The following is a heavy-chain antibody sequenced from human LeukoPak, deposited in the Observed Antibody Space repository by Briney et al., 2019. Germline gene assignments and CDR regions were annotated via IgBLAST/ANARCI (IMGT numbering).Heavy chain of an antibody. CDR2: FYRGGSI. V-gene: IGHV3-53*01. CDR3: ASTFDYYDSSGFYYFDY. CDR1: GFTVSSNY. J-gene: IGHJ4*02. D-gene: IGHD3-22*01. Sequence: GGSLRLPCSASGFTVSSNYMSWGRQAPGKGVEWVSVFYRGGSIYFADSVKGRFTISRDNSKTTLYLQMNSLRAEDTAVYYCASTFDYYDSSGFYYFDYWGQGTLVTVSS.